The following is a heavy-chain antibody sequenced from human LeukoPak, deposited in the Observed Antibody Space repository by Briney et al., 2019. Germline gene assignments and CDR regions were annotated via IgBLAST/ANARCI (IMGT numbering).Heavy chain of an antibody. CDR3: AKKMGLVPSYYSGLDV. CDR1: GFTFTSSA. Sequence: GASVKVSCKASGFTFTSSAVQWVRQARGQRLEWIGWIVAGSGNTNYAQKFQERVTITKDMSTRTAYMELNSLRAEDTAAYYCAKKMGLVPSYYSGLDVWGQGTTVTVSS. D-gene: IGHD3-16*01. V-gene: IGHV1-58*01. CDR2: IVAGSGNT. J-gene: IGHJ6*02.